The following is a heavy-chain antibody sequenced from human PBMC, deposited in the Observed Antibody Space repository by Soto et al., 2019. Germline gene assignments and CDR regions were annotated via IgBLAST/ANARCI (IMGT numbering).Heavy chain of an antibody. CDR3: AKDSYAVITTHFDY. CDR1: GFTFSSYG. V-gene: IGHV3-30*18. D-gene: IGHD2-21*01. J-gene: IGHJ4*02. CDR2: ISYDGSNK. Sequence: GGSLRLSCAASGFTFSSYGMHWVRQAPGKGLEWVAVISYDGSNKYYADSVKGRFTISRDNSKNTLYLQMNSLRAEDTAVYYCAKDSYAVITTHFDYWGQGTLVTVSS.